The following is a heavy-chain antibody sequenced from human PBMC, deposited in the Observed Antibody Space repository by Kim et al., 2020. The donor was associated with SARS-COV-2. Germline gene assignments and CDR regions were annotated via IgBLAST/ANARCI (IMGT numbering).Heavy chain of an antibody. CDR1: GFTVSSNY. CDR3: ARGLIVVVPAGAFDI. V-gene: IGHV3-53*01. CDR2: IYSGGST. Sequence: GGSLRLSCAASGFTVSSNYMSWVRQAPGKGLEWVSVIYSGGSTYYADSVKGRFTISRDNSKNTLYLQMNSLRAEDTAVYYCARGLIVVVPAGAFDIWGQGTMVTVSS. J-gene: IGHJ3*02. D-gene: IGHD2-2*01.